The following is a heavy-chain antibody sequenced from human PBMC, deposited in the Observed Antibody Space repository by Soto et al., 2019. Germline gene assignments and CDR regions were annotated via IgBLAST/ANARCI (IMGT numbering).Heavy chain of an antibody. CDR1: GYTFTSYY. CDR3: ASDSSGWYPPILDY. V-gene: IGHV1-18*04. J-gene: IGHJ4*02. CDR2: ISAYNGNT. Sequence: ASVKVSCKASGYTFTSYYMHWVRQAPGQGLEWMGWISAYNGNTNYAQKLQGRVTMTTDTSTSTAYMELRSLRSDDTAVYYCASDSSGWYPPILDYWGQGTLVTVSS. D-gene: IGHD6-19*01.